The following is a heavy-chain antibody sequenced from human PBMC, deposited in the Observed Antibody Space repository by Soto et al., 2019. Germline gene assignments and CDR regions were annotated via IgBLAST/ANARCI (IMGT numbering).Heavy chain of an antibody. CDR1: GFTFSSYS. D-gene: IGHD6-13*01. CDR2: ISSSSSYI. J-gene: IGHJ4*02. Sequence: EVQLVESGGGLVKPGGSLRLSCAASGFTFSSYSMNWVRQAPGKGLEWVSSISSSSSYIYYADSVKGRFTISRDNAKNSLYLQMNSLRAEDTAVYYSARCPVGSSWYIDYWGQGTLVTVSS. CDR3: ARCPVGSSWYIDY. V-gene: IGHV3-21*01.